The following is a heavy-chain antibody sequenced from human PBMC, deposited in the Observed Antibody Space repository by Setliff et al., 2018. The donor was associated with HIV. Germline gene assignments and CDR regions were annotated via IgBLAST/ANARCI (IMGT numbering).Heavy chain of an antibody. J-gene: IGHJ6*02. CDR2: IIPILGVA. CDR1: RSTFNSHT. CDR3: ARDHCSSSGGYEYSYYGMDV. D-gene: IGHD2-2*01. Sequence: ASVKVSCKASRSTFNSHTINWVRQAPGQGLDWMGRIIPILGVANYAQRFQGKVTITADKSTSTAYMEVSRLRSDDTAVYYCARDHCSSSGGYEYSYYGMDVWGQGTTVTVSS. V-gene: IGHV1-69*04.